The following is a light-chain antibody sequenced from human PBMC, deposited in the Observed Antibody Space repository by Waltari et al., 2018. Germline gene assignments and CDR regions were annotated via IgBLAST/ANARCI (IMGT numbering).Light chain of an antibody. CDR1: QSVSSN. CDR2: GAS. V-gene: IGKV3D-15*01. CDR3: QQLNSYPRALT. Sequence: IVMTQSPATLSVSPGERATLSCRASQSVSSNLAWFQQKPGQTPRLLIYGASTRATGIPVRFSGSGSGTEFTLTISSLQPEDFATYYCQQLNSYPRALTFGGGTKVEIK. J-gene: IGKJ4*01.